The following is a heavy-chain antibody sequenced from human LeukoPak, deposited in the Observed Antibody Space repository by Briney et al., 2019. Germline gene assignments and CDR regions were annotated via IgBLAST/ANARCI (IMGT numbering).Heavy chain of an antibody. Sequence: ASVKASCKTSGYAFADHYLHWVRQAPGQGLEWMGWISPNRGVTNYAQKFQGRVTMTRDSSITTVYMDLSRLRSDDTALYFCARSVDTPLVTIFDYWGQGTLVTVSS. D-gene: IGHD5-18*01. CDR3: ARSVDTPLVTIFDY. J-gene: IGHJ4*02. V-gene: IGHV1-2*02. CDR2: ISPNRGVT. CDR1: GYAFADHY.